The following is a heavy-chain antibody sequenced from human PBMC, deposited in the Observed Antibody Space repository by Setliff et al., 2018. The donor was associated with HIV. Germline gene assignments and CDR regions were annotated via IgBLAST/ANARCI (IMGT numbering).Heavy chain of an antibody. D-gene: IGHD2-21*02. Sequence: TLSLTCAVSGYSISSGYYWGWIRQPPGKGLEWVGSIYHSGSTYYNPSLKSRVTISVDTSKNQFSLKLSSVTAADTAVYYCARDCRGSSAGDYDAFDIWGQGTMVTVS. CDR2: IYHSGST. CDR1: GYSISSGYY. V-gene: IGHV4-38-2*02. J-gene: IGHJ3*02. CDR3: ARDCRGSSAGDYDAFDI.